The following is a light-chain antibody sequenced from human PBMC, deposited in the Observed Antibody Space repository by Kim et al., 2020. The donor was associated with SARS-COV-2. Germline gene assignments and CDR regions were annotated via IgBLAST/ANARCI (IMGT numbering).Light chain of an antibody. J-gene: IGLJ3*02. Sequence: LAISCNRSSSRIASNYVQWYQQRPGSAPTTVIYEDNQRPSGVPDRFSGSIDSSSNSASLTISGLKTEDEADYYCQSYDSSNPSWVFGGGTKLTVL. CDR3: QSYDSSNPSWV. CDR1: SSRIASNY. V-gene: IGLV6-57*03. CDR2: EDN.